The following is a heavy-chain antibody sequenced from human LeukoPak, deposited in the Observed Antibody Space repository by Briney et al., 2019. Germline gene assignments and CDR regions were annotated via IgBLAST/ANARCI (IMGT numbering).Heavy chain of an antibody. Sequence: ASVKVSCQASGYTFTGYYMHWVRQAPGQGLEWMGWINPNSGGTNYAQKFQGRVTMTRDTSISTAYMELSRLRSDDTAVYYCARLGYCSGGSCSNHWGQGTLVTVSS. CDR2: INPNSGGT. CDR1: GYTFTGYY. CDR3: ARLGYCSGGSCSNH. V-gene: IGHV1-2*02. D-gene: IGHD2-15*01. J-gene: IGHJ4*02.